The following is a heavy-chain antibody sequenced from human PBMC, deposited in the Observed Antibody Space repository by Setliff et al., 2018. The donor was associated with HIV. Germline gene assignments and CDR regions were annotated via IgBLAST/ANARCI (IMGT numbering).Heavy chain of an antibody. J-gene: IGHJ3*02. CDR2: TSYDGNIK. Sequence: TGGSLRLSCAASGFSFSTSAMHWVRQAPGKGLEWVAVTSYDGNIKYYADSVKGRFTISRDNSKNTLYVQMNSLRAEDTAVYYCARDPTYYYDTSGPYDAFDIWGQGTMVTVSS. CDR3: ARDPTYYYDTSGPYDAFDI. CDR1: GFSFSTSA. V-gene: IGHV3-30*04. D-gene: IGHD3-22*01.